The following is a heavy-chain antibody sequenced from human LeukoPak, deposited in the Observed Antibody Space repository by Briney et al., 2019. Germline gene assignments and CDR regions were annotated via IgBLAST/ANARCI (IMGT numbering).Heavy chain of an antibody. CDR1: GGSISSYY. Sequence: PSGTLSLTCTVSGGSISSYYWSWIRQPAGKGLEWIGRIYTSGSTSYDPSLKSRVTMSVDTSKNQFSLNLSSVTAADTAVYYCARGPNYYYMDVWGKGTTVTVSS. V-gene: IGHV4-4*07. CDR2: IYTSGST. CDR3: ARGPNYYYMDV. J-gene: IGHJ6*03.